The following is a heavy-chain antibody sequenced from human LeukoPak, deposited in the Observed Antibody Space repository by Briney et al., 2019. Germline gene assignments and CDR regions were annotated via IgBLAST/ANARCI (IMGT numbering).Heavy chain of an antibody. CDR2: IIPILGIA. D-gene: IGHD1-26*01. CDR1: GVTFSSDT. J-gene: IGHJ4*02. V-gene: IGHV1-69*02. CDR3: ARGSELARFDY. Sequence: SLKVSCKASGVTFSSDTISWVRHAPGQGLEWMGRIIPILGIANYAQKFQGRVTITADKSTSTAYMELSSLRSEDTAVYYCARGSELARFDYWGQGTLVTVSS.